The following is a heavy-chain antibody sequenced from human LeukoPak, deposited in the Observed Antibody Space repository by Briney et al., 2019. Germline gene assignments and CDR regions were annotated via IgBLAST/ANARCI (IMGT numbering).Heavy chain of an antibody. Sequence: PTETLSLAFSVSGPSISSYTWTGIHQPPGKGLRGIGYTHYSASTNYNPSLKSRVNMSVDTSKNQFSLKVTSVTAADTAVYYCARCGSNNRGYHYMDDWGKGTTVTVSS. CDR2: THYSAST. CDR3: ARCGSNNRGYHYMDD. J-gene: IGHJ6*03. CDR1: GPSISSYT. V-gene: IGHV4-59*01. D-gene: IGHD2/OR15-2a*01.